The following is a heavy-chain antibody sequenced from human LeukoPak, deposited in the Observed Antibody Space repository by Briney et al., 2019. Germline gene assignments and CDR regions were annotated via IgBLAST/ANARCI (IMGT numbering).Heavy chain of an antibody. J-gene: IGHJ4*02. CDR2: ISWHGETT. CDR3: AKDFGPRGVGATPQY. Sequence: GGSLRLSCAASGFPFDDYGMLWVRQGPGKGLERVSFISWHGETTYYSDSVKGRFTISRDSGTNSLYLQMNRLRTEDTGFYYCAKDFGPRGVGATPQYWGQGTVVIVSS. CDR1: GFPFDDYG. V-gene: IGHV3-43D*03. D-gene: IGHD1-26*01.